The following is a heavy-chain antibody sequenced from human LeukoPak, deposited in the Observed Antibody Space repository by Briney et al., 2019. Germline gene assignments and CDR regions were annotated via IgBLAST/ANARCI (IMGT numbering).Heavy chain of an antibody. D-gene: IGHD4-17*01. J-gene: IGHJ5*02. CDR3: AREEGESYGDWFDP. CDR2: INHSGST. CDR1: GGSFSGYY. Sequence: SETLSLTCAVYGGSFSGYYWSWIRQPPGKGLEWIGEINHSGSTNYNPSLKSRVTISVDRSKNQFSLKLSSVTAADTPVHYCAREEGESYGDWFDPWGQETLVTVSS. V-gene: IGHV4-34*01.